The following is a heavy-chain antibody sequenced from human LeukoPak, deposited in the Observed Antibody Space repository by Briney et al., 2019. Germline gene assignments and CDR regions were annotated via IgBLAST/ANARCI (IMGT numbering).Heavy chain of an antibody. Sequence: PSETLSLTCTVSGGSISSSSYYWGWIRQPPGKGLEWIGSIYYSGSTYYNPSLKSRVTISVDTSKNQFSLKLSSVTAADTAVYYCARLGGDHYYYGMDVWGQGTTVTVSS. CDR3: ARLGGDHYYYGMDV. CDR1: GGSISSSSYY. J-gene: IGHJ6*02. CDR2: IYYSGST. D-gene: IGHD3-16*01. V-gene: IGHV4-39*01.